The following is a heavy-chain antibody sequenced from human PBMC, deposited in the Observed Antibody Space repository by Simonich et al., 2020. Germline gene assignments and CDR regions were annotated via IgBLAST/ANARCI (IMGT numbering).Heavy chain of an antibody. CDR3: ARARLYSSSHAFDI. D-gene: IGHD6-6*01. Sequence: QVQLVQSGSEVTKPGASVKVSCKASGYTFTGYYMHWVRQAPGQGLEWMGWINHNSGGTNDAQKFQGRVTMTRDTSISTAYMELSRLRSDDTAVYDCARARLYSSSHAFDIWGQGTMVTVSS. J-gene: IGHJ3*02. V-gene: IGHV1-2*02. CDR1: GYTFTGYY. CDR2: INHNSGGT.